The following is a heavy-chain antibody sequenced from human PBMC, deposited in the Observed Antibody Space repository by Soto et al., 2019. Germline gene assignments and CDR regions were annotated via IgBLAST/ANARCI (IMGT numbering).Heavy chain of an antibody. Sequence: GGSLRLSCAASGFTLSSYIMTWVRQAPGKGLEWLSYISRSSSTINYADSVKGRFTISRDNAENSVYLELNSLRDEDTAVYYCARDPPNFYYYGMDVWGQGTTVTVSS. CDR2: ISRSSSTI. CDR3: ARDPPNFYYYGMDV. J-gene: IGHJ6*02. CDR1: GFTLSSYI. V-gene: IGHV3-48*02.